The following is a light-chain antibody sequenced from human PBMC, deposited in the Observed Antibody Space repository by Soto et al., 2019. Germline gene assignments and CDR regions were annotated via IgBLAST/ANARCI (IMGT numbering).Light chain of an antibody. CDR2: EVT. J-gene: IGLJ2*01. CDR1: SSDVGAYNY. V-gene: IGLV2-14*01. Sequence: QSVLTQPASVSESPGQSITISCTGTSSDVGAYNYVSWYQQHPGKAPKLMIYEVTDRPSGVSDRFSGSKSGNAASLTISGLQAGDEADYYCSSYSTSSTVVFGGGTKLTVL. CDR3: SSYSTSSTVV.